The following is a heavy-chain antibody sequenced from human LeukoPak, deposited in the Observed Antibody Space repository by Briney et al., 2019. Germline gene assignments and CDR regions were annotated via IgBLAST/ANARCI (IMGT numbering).Heavy chain of an antibody. CDR2: IYYSGNT. D-gene: IGHD6-19*01. CDR1: GGSISSYY. Sequence: SETLSLTCSVSGGSISSYYWSWIRQPPGKGLEWIGYIYYSGNTKYNPSLKSRVTISVDTSKNQFSLKLSSVTAADTAVYYCAKVMALAGTYDMDVWGKGTTVTVSS. J-gene: IGHJ6*04. CDR3: AKVMALAGTYDMDV. V-gene: IGHV4-59*01.